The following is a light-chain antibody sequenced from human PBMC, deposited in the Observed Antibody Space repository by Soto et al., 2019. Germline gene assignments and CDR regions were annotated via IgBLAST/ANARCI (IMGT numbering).Light chain of an antibody. CDR1: QNIRTS. Sequence: DIQMTQSHSSLSASVGDRVTITCRARQNIRTSLNCSQQTPWQAPKVMIYASSRLQNGVPPRFSGSGSETDFTLTIKGLQREDFATYFCQQTYSSPNFGPGTKVDI. CDR2: ASS. CDR3: QQTYSSPN. V-gene: IGKV1-39*01. J-gene: IGKJ3*01.